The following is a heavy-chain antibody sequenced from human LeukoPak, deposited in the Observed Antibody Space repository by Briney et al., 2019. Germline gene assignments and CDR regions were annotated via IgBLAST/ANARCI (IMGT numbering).Heavy chain of an antibody. CDR3: ARDGTRFGMRTYGMDV. V-gene: IGHV3-7*01. D-gene: IGHD1-1*01. CDR2: IKQDGSEK. Sequence: SGGSLRLSCAASGFTFSSYGMSWVRQAPGKGLEWVANIKQDGSEKYYVDSVKGRFTISRDNAKNSLYLQMNSLRAEDTAVYYCARDGTRFGMRTYGMDVWGQGTTVTVSS. J-gene: IGHJ6*02. CDR1: GFTFSSYG.